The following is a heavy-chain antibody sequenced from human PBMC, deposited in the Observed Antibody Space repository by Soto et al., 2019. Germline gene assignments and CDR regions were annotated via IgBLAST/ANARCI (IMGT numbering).Heavy chain of an antibody. J-gene: IGHJ4*02. CDR3: ARLDLGGPSVTTWYPDDY. CDR2: IIPILGIA. Sequence: ASVKACCTASGGTLSSYALSWVRQEQEQGLEWMGRIIPILGIANYAQKFQGRVTITADKSTSTAYMELSSLRSEDTAVYYCARLDLGGPSVTTWYPDDYWGQGTLVTVSS. V-gene: IGHV1-69*04. CDR1: GGTLSSYA. D-gene: IGHD4-4*01.